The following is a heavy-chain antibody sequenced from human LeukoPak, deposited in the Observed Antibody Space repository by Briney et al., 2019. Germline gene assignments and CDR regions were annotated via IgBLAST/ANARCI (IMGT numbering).Heavy chain of an antibody. CDR2: IYYSGST. CDR3: ARGGYSYGYPRYYYGMDV. J-gene: IGHJ6*02. D-gene: IGHD5-18*01. Sequence: PSETLSLTCTVSGGSISSYYWSWIRQPPGKGLEWIGYIYYSGSTNYNPSLKSRVTISVDTSKNQFSLKLSSVTAADTAVYYCARGGYSYGYPRYYYGMDVWGQGTTVTVSS. V-gene: IGHV4-59*01. CDR1: GGSISSYY.